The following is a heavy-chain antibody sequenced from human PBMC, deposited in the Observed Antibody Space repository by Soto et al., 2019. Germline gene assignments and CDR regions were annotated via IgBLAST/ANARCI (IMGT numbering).Heavy chain of an antibody. V-gene: IGHV5-10-1*01. Sequence: ESLKISCKASGYNFTAFWIHWVRQMPGKGLEWLGKIDPSDSYTNYSPSFEGHVTISTDNSITTAYLQWSSLRASDTALYFCARVHKNWFDSWAQGTMVTVSS. J-gene: IGHJ5*01. CDR2: IDPSDSYT. CDR3: ARVHKNWFDS. CDR1: GYNFTAFW.